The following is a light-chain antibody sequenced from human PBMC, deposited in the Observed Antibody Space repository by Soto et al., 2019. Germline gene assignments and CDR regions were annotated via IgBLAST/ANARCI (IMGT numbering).Light chain of an antibody. CDR1: QSVGSD. CDR2: DAS. V-gene: IGKV3-11*01. Sequence: EIVLTQSPGTLSLSPGDRATLSCRASQSVGSDLAWYLQKPGQAPRRLIYDASNRATGIPVRFSGSGSGTDFTLTISTLEPEDFAVYYCQQRTNWPSYTFGQGTKLEIK. J-gene: IGKJ2*01. CDR3: QQRTNWPSYT.